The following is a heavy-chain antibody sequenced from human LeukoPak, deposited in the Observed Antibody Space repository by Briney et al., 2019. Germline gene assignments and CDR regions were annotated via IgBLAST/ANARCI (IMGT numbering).Heavy chain of an antibody. V-gene: IGHV3-21*01. CDR3: ARHDGYLPDYYFDY. D-gene: IGHD4/OR15-4a*01. CDR2: ISSSSSYI. CDR1: GFTFSSYS. J-gene: IGHJ4*02. Sequence: GGSLRLSCAASGFTFSSYSMNWVRQAPGEGLEWVSSISSSSSYIYYADSVKGRFTISRDNAKNSLYLQMNSLRAEDTAVYYCARHDGYLPDYYFDYWGQGTLVTVSS.